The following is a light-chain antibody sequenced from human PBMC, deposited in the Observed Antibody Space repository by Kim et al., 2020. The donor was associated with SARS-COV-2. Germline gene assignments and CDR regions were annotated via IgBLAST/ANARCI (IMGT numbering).Light chain of an antibody. CDR1: QSVSSSY. V-gene: IGKV3-20*01. Sequence: EIVLTQSPGTLSLSPGERATLSCRASQSVSSSYLAWYQQKPGQAPRLLIYGPSSRATDIPDRFSGSGSGTDFTLTISRLEPEDFAVYYCQQYGSSRFTFGPGTKVDIK. CDR3: QQYGSSRFT. J-gene: IGKJ3*01. CDR2: GPS.